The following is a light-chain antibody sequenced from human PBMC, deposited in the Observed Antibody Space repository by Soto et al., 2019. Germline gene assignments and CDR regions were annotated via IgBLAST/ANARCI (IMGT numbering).Light chain of an antibody. CDR3: QVWDSSSDHYV. V-gene: IGLV3-21*02. CDR2: DDS. Sequence: SYDLTQPPSVSAAPGQTASIFCGGNNIGRKSVQCYQQKPGQAAEMVVYDDSDRPSGIPERFSGSNSGNTATLTINRVEAGDEADYYCQVWDSSSDHYVFGTGTKVTVL. CDR1: NIGRKS. J-gene: IGLJ1*01.